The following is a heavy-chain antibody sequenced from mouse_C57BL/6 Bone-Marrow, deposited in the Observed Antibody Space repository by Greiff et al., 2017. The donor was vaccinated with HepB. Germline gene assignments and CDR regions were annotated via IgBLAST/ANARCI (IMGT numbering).Heavy chain of an antibody. CDR3: ARELRRGDYAMDY. CDR2: IDPEDGET. V-gene: IGHV14-2*01. D-gene: IGHD2-12*01. CDR1: GFNINDYY. J-gene: IGHJ4*01. Sequence: QLQSGAELVKPGASVKLSCTASGFNINDYYMHWVKQRTEQGLEWIGRIDPEDGETKYAPKFQGKATITADTSSNTAYLQLSSLTSEDTAVYYCARELRRGDYAMDYWGQGTSVTVSS.